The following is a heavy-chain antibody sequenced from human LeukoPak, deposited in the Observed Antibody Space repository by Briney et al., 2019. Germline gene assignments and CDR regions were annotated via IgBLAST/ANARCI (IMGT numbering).Heavy chain of an antibody. CDR2: IIPIFGTA. J-gene: IGHJ4*02. Sequence: SVKVPCKASGGTFSSYAISWVRQAPGQGLEWMGGIIPIFGTANYAQKFQGRVTITADESTSTAYMELSSLRSEDTAVYYCARARLLRFYDYVWGSSLDYWGQGTLVTVSS. D-gene: IGHD3-16*01. CDR1: GGTFSSYA. V-gene: IGHV1-69*13. CDR3: ARARLLRFYDYVWGSSLDY.